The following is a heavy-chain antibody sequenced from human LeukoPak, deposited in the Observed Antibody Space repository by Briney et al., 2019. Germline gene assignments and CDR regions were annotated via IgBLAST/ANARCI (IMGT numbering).Heavy chain of an antibody. CDR1: GFTVSSNY. Sequence: GRSLRLSCAASGFTVSSNYMSWVRQAPGKGLEWVSSISSSSSYIYYADSVKGRFTISRDNAKNSLYLQMNSLRAEDTAVYYCARDTGIMITFGGVIVEGPFDYWGQGTLVTVSS. V-gene: IGHV3-21*01. CDR3: ARDTGIMITFGGVIVEGPFDY. D-gene: IGHD3-16*02. J-gene: IGHJ4*02. CDR2: ISSSSSYI.